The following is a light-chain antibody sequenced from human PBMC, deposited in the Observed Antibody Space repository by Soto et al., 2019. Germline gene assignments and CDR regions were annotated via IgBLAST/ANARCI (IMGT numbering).Light chain of an antibody. CDR3: PQYGSPWT. J-gene: IGKJ1*01. CDR1: QRVSSSY. CDR2: GES. Sequence: TESGGSIYLSRGEIVTRAGRASQRVSSSYLAWYQQKPGQAPRLLIYGESSRATGIPDRFSGSGSGTDFILTISRLDSEDFVVYYCPQYGSPWTVGRVTKVEIK. V-gene: IGKV3-20*01.